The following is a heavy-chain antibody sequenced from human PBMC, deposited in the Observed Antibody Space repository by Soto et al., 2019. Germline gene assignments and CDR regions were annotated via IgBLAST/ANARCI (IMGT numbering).Heavy chain of an antibody. CDR1: GFTFRSSA. V-gene: IGHV1-58*01. D-gene: IGHD3-22*01. CDR3: ASTLDWGSYDFGGYPS. CDR2: IVDDSEKT. Sequence: SVKVSCKGSGFTFRSSAVQWVRPARGQGLEWIGWIVDDSEKTNSAQKFQERVTIRRDMSTSTAYMELSSLRSEDTAVYYCASTLDWGSYDFGGYPSWGQ. J-gene: IGHJ1*01.